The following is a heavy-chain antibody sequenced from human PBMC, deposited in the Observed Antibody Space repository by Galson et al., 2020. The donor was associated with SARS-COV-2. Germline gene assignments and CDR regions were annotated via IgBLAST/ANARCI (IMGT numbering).Heavy chain of an antibody. Sequence: GGSLRLSCVASGFTFNDHSITWVRQAPGKGLEWVPPISATHTLYRDPVKGRFTVPRDSASNSVYLQLHSLRVEDTAVYYCAGKGVQPPSDGFDIWGQGTMVTVSS. J-gene: IGHJ3*02. D-gene: IGHD3-16*01. CDR3: AGKGVQPPSDGFDI. CDR2: ISATHT. V-gene: IGHV3-21*01. CDR1: GFTFNDHS.